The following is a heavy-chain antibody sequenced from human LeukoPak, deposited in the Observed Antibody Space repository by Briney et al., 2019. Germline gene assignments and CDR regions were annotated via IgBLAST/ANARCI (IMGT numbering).Heavy chain of an antibody. V-gene: IGHV4-38-2*02. D-gene: IGHD2-2*01. Sequence: PSETLSLTXTVSGYSISSGYYWGWIRQPPGKGLEWIGSIYHSGSTYYNASLKSRVTISVDTSKRHFSLKLSSVTAADTAVYYCARIVVRYYMDVWGKGTTVTVSS. J-gene: IGHJ6*03. CDR1: GYSISSGYY. CDR2: IYHSGST. CDR3: ARIVVRYYMDV.